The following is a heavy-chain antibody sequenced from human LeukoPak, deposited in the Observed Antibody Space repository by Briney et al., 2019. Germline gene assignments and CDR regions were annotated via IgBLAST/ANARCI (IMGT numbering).Heavy chain of an antibody. CDR3: ARDKVVPAANPARWFDP. Sequence: SGTLSLTCAVSGGSISSSNWWSWVRQPPGKGLEWIGEIYHSGSTNYNPSLKSRVTISVDKSKNQFSLKLSSVTAADTAVYYCARDKVVPAANPARWFDPWAREPWSPSPQ. D-gene: IGHD2-2*01. CDR1: GGSISSSNW. CDR2: IYHSGST. V-gene: IGHV4-4*02. J-gene: IGHJ5*02.